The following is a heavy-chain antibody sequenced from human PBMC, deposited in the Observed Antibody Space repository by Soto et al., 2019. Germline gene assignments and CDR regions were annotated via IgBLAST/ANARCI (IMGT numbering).Heavy chain of an antibody. J-gene: IGHJ6*02. CDR3: AKDLVNDGSYYYYGMDV. CDR1: GFTFSIYG. D-gene: IGHD1-1*01. CDR2: ISYDGSNK. Sequence: QVQLVECGGGVVQPGRSLRLSCAASGFTFSIYGMHWVRQAPGKGLEWVAVISYDGSNKYYADSVKGRFNISRDNSKHTLYLQMNSPSAKDTEGNYYAKDLVNDGSYYYYGMDVWGQGTTVTVSS. V-gene: IGHV3-30*18.